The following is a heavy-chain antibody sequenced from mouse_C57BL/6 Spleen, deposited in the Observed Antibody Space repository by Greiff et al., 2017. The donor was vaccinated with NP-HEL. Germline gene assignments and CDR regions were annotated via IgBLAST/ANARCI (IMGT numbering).Heavy chain of an antibody. D-gene: IGHD2-4*01. CDR3: ARREITTGKGFAY. CDR2: IDPANGNT. V-gene: IGHV14-3*01. J-gene: IGHJ3*01. CDR1: GFNIKNTY. Sequence: VHVKQSVAELVRPGASVKLSCTASGFNIKNTYMHWVKQRPEQGLEWIGRIDPANGNTKYAPKFQGKATITADTSSNTAYLQLSSLTSEDTAIYYCARREITTGKGFAYWGQGTLVTVSA.